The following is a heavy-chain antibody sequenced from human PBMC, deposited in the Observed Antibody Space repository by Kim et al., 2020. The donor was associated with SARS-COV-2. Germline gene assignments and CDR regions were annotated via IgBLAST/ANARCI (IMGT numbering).Heavy chain of an antibody. CDR1: GYSFANSW. CDR3: ARQGCSSTSCYTVDY. V-gene: IGHV5-51*01. J-gene: IGHJ4*02. D-gene: IGHD2-2*02. CDR2: IYPGDSNT. Sequence: GESLKISCKGSGYSFANSWIGWVRQMPGKGLELMGIIYPGDSNTRYSPSFQGQVTISADKSINTAYLQWSSLKASDTAMYYCARQGCSSTSCYTVDYWGQGTLVTVSS.